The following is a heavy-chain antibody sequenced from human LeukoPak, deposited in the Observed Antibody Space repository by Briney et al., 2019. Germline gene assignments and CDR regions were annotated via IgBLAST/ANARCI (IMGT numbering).Heavy chain of an antibody. D-gene: IGHD3-22*01. CDR2: INHSGST. CDR3: ARGPYYHDSSGNFDY. V-gene: IGHV4-39*07. J-gene: IGHJ4*02. CDR1: GGSISSGSYY. Sequence: SETLSLTCNVSGGSISSGSYYWSWIRQPPGKGLEWIGEINHSGSTNYNPSLKSRVTISVDTSKNQFSLKLSSMTAADTAVYYCARGPYYHDSSGNFDYWGQGTLVTVSS.